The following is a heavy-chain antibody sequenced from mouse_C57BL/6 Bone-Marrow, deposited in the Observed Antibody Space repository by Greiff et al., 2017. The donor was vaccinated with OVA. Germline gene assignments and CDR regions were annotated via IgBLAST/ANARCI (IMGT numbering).Heavy chain of an antibody. CDR1: GFNIKDYY. CDR2: IDPEDGET. V-gene: IGHV14-2*01. J-gene: IGHJ2*01. Sequence: EVKLQESGAELVKPGASVKLSCTASGFNIKDYYMHWAKQRTEQGLEWIGRIDPEDGETKYAPKFKGKATITADTSSNTAYLQLSSLTSEDTAVYYCARDYYGTKSLYYFDYWGQGTTLTVSS. CDR3: ARDYYGTKSLYYFDY. D-gene: IGHD1-1*01.